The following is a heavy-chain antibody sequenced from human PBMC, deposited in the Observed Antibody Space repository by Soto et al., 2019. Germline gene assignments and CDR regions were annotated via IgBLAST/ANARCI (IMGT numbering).Heavy chain of an antibody. D-gene: IGHD6-13*01. J-gene: IGHJ5*02. CDR1: GGSFSGYY. Sequence: PSETLSLTCAVYGGSFSGYYWSWIRQPPGKGLEWIGEINHSGSTNYNPSLKSRVTISVDTSKNQFSLKLSSVTAADMAVYYCARGRGSSSWYNWFDPWGQGTLVTVSS. CDR2: INHSGST. CDR3: ARGRGSSSWYNWFDP. V-gene: IGHV4-34*01.